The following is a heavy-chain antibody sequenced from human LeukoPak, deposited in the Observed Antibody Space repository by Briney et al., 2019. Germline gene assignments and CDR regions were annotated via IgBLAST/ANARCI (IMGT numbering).Heavy chain of an antibody. V-gene: IGHV5-51*01. CDR2: IYPGEADT. CDR3: ARLYGFDY. D-gene: IGHD4-17*01. J-gene: IGHJ4*02. CDR1: GYTFTNYW. Sequence: LGEFMKISCKGSGYTFTNYWIGWVRQMPGKGLEWMGIIYPGEADTRYSPSFQDQVTISADKSISTAYLQWSSLKASDTAMYFCARLYGFDYWGQGTLVTVSS.